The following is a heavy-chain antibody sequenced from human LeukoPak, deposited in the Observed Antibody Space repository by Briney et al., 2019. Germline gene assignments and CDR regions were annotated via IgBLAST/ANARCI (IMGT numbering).Heavy chain of an antibody. D-gene: IGHD3-10*01. CDR3: ARVPYYDSGSYYNV. Sequence: GGSLRLSCAASGFTFSRDWMHWVRQTPGQGLVWVSRINSDGSSTSYADSVKGRFTISRDNAKNTLYLQMNSLRAEDTALYYCARVPYYDSGSYYNVWGQGTLVTVPS. CDR1: GFTFSRDW. CDR2: INSDGSST. J-gene: IGHJ4*02. V-gene: IGHV3-74*01.